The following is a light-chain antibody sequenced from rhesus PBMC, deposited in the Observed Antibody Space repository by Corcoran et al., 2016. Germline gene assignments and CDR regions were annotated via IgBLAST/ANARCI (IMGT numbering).Light chain of an antibody. CDR2: GTY. Sequence: DIVMTQTPLSLPITPGEPASISCRSSQSLLHRNGNTYLHGYLQKPGQSRQLLIYGTYNSASGVPDRFSGNGSGTDFTLKISKVEAEDVGVYYCAQALDFPLTFGGGTKVEIK. CDR3: AQALDFPLT. J-gene: IGKJ4*01. CDR1: QSLLHRNGNTY. V-gene: IGKV2-72*02.